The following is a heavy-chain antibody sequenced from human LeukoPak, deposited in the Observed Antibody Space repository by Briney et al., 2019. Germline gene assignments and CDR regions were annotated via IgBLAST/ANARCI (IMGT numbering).Heavy chain of an antibody. D-gene: IGHD3-10*01. CDR1: GGSFSGYY. CDR2: INHSGST. J-gene: IGHJ4*02. Sequence: PSETLSLTCTVYGGSFSGYYWSWIRQPPGKGLEWIGEINHSGSTNYNPSLKSRVTISVDTSKNQFSLKLSSVTAADTAVYYCARDSGTRGDWGQGTLVTVSS. CDR3: ARDSGTRGD. V-gene: IGHV4-34*01.